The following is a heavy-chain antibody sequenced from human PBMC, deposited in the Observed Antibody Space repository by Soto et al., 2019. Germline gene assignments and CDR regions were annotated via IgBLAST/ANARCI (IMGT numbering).Heavy chain of an antibody. Sequence: QVQLVQSGAEVKKPGSSVKVSCTDSGGTFSSYTISCVRHAPGQGLEWMGRIITILGIANYAKKFQGRVTITADKTKSTAYMELSSMRSEDTAVYYCASGPGPYGDYWGQGTLVTVSS. CDR3: ASGPGPYGDY. J-gene: IGHJ4*02. V-gene: IGHV1-69*02. CDR2: IITILGIA. D-gene: IGHD4-17*01. CDR1: GGTFSSYT.